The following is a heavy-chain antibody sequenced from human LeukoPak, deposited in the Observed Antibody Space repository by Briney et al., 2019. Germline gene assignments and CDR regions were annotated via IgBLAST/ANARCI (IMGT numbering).Heavy chain of an antibody. J-gene: IGHJ4*02. CDR1: GGSISSYY. Sequence: NPSETLSLTCTVSGGSISSYYWTWIRQTPGKGLEWIGEINYSGNTNYNRSLKSRVTISADTSKNQFSLRLSSVTAADTAVYYCARRGTAYCRGGNCYSDKYFDYWGQGTQVPVSS. CDR2: INYSGNT. CDR3: ARRGTAYCRGGNCYSDKYFDY. V-gene: IGHV4-34*01. D-gene: IGHD2-15*01.